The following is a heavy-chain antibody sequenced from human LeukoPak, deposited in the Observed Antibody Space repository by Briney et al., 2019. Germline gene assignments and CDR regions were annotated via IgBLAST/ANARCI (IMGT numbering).Heavy chain of an antibody. CDR3: ARDLMLFGVSISHYNGLDV. V-gene: IGHV3-30-3*01. D-gene: IGHD3-3*01. Sequence: GGSLRLSCAASGFIFSNFALHWVRQAPGKGLEWVALTSYEGTNKYYADSVKGRFTISRDNSKNKLYLQMNRLKAEDTALYYCARDLMLFGVSISHYNGLDVWGQGTTVTVSS. J-gene: IGHJ6*02. CDR2: TSYEGTNK. CDR1: GFIFSNFA.